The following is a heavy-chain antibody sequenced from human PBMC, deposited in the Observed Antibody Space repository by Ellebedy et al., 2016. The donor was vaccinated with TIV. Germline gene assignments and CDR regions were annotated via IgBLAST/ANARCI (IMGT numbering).Heavy chain of an antibody. D-gene: IGHD2/OR15-2a*01. Sequence: GESLKISCAASGFTFSSYGMHWVRQGPGKGLEWVAVIWSDGSNKYYADSVKGRFTISRDNSKNTLYLQMNSLRAEDTAVYFCARDVRPNIGNFWGQGTLVTVSS. CDR1: GFTFSSYG. J-gene: IGHJ4*02. CDR2: IWSDGSNK. V-gene: IGHV3-33*01. CDR3: ARDVRPNIGNF.